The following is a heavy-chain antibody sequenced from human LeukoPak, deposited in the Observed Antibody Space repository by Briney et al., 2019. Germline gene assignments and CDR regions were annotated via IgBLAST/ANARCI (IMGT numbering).Heavy chain of an antibody. J-gene: IGHJ4*02. CDR2: MNPNSGNT. CDR3: ARDYYDSSGYVLDY. CDR1: GYTFTSYD. D-gene: IGHD3-22*01. V-gene: IGHV1-8*03. Sequence: ASVKVSCKASGYTFTSYDINWVRQATGQGLEWMGWMNPNSGNTGYAQKFQGRVTITRNTSISTAYMELSSLRSEDTAVYYCARDYYDSSGYVLDYWGQGTLVTVSS.